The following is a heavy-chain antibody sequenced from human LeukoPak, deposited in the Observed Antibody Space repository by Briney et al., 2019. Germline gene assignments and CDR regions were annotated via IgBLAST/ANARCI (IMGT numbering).Heavy chain of an antibody. CDR3: ARDSPCSSTSCYN. V-gene: IGHV3-7*01. CDR1: GFTFSSYW. J-gene: IGHJ4*02. Sequence: GGSLRLSCAASGFTFSSYWMSWVRQAPGKGLEWVANIKKDGSEKYYVDSVKGRFTISRDNAKTSLYLQMNSLRAEDTAAYYCARDSPCSSTSCYNWGQGTLVTVSS. D-gene: IGHD2-2*01. CDR2: IKKDGSEK.